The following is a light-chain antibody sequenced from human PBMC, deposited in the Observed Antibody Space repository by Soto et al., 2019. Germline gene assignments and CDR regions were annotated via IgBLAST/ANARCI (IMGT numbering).Light chain of an antibody. CDR2: AAS. J-gene: IGKJ4*01. V-gene: IGKV3-15*01. Sequence: EIVMSQSPATLSVSPGERATLSCRASQSIRNNLAWYQQKPGQAPRLLIYAASTRPAGVPARFSGTGSGTEFTLTITSLQSEDFAVYYCHQYGSSPLTFGGGTKVEI. CDR1: QSIRNN. CDR3: HQYGSSPLT.